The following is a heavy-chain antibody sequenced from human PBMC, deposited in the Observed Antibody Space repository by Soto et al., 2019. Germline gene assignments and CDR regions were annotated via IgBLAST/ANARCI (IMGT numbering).Heavy chain of an antibody. CDR1: GFTFSSYG. J-gene: IGHJ4*02. Sequence: QVQLVESGGGVVQPGRSLRLSCAASGFTFSSYGMHWVRQAPGKGLEWVAVISYDGSNKYYADSVKGRFTISRDNSKNTLYLQMNSLSAEDTAVYYCAKDQGCSGGSCYPWYFDYWGQGTLVTVSS. CDR2: ISYDGSNK. V-gene: IGHV3-30*18. D-gene: IGHD2-15*01. CDR3: AKDQGCSGGSCYPWYFDY.